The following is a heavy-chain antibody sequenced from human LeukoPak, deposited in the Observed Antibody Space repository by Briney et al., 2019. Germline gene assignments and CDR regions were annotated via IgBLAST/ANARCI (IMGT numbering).Heavy chain of an antibody. V-gene: IGHV4-39*01. CDR1: GGSISSSSYY. CDR2: IYYSGST. CDR3: ARARAEELVRGVTNYYYYHGMDV. D-gene: IGHD3-10*01. Sequence: SETLSLTCTVSGGSISSSSYYWGWIRQPPGKGLEWIGSIYYSGSTYYNPSLKSRVTISVDTSKNQFSLKLSSVTAADTAVYYCARARAEELVRGVTNYYYYHGMDVWGQGTTVTVSS. J-gene: IGHJ6*02.